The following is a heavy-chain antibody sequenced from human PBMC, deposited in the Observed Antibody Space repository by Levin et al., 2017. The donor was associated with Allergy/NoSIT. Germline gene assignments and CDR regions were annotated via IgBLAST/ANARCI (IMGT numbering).Heavy chain of an antibody. V-gene: IGHV3-66*02. CDR1: GFTVSSNY. CDR2: IYSGGDT. J-gene: IGHJ4*02. D-gene: IGHD3-10*01. CDR3: ARKHAWYGAGYFDY. Sequence: GESLKISCAASGFTVSSNYMSWVRQAPGKGLEWVSVIYSGGDTYYADSVMGRFTISRDNSKNTLYLQMNSLRAEDTGVYYCARKHAWYGAGYFDYWGQGTLVSVSS.